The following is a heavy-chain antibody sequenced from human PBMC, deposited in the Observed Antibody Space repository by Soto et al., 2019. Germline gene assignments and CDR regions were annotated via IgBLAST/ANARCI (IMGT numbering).Heavy chain of an antibody. CDR3: ARLVVVAANRATGWFDP. CDR1: GGSISSGGYY. CDR2: IYYSGST. Sequence: QVQLQESGPGLVKPSQTLSLTCTVSGGSISSGGYYWSWIRQHPGKGLEWIGYIYYSGSTYYNPSLKSRVTISVDTSKNQFSLKLSSVTAADTAVYYCARLVVVAANRATGWFDPWGQGTLVTVSS. V-gene: IGHV4-31*03. D-gene: IGHD2-15*01. J-gene: IGHJ5*02.